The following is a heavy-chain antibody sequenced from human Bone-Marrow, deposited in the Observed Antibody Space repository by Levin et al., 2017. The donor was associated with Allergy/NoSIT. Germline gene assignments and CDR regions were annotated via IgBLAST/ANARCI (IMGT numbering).Heavy chain of an antibody. V-gene: IGHV1-2*02. J-gene: IGHJ4*02. CDR1: GYTFTDYY. CDR2: INPNSGDT. CDR3: ARSSAGSSSWYYY. D-gene: IGHD6-13*01. Sequence: ASVKVSCKASGYTFTDYYIHWVRQAPGQGLEWMGWINPNSGDTNSGQKFQGRVNMTRDTSISTAYMEVSSLTSDDMAVYFCARSSAGSSSWYYYWGQGTVVTVSS.